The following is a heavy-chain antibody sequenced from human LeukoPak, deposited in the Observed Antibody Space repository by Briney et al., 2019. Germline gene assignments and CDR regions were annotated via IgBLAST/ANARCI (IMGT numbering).Heavy chain of an antibody. CDR2: IYYSGTT. CDR3: ARQYGIGPIGVWFDP. J-gene: IGHJ5*02. D-gene: IGHD2-8*01. Sequence: SETLSLTCSVSGVSSSSSYWSRIRQPPGKGLEWIGYIYYSGTTNYNPSLKSRVTMSIDTPKNQVSLKLSSVTAADTAVYYCARQYGIGPIGVWFDPWGQGTLVTVSS. CDR1: GVSSSSSY. V-gene: IGHV4-59*01.